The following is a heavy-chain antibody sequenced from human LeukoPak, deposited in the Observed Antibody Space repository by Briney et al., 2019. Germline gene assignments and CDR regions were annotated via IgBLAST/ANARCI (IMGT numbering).Heavy chain of an antibody. D-gene: IGHD6-13*01. CDR3: ARFSSSWQFDP. Sequence: PSETLSLTCTVSGYSISSGYYWGWIRQPPGKGLEWIGSIYHSGSTYYNPSLKSRVTISVDTSKNQFSLKLSSVTAADTAVYYCARFSSSWQFDPWGQGTLVTVSS. J-gene: IGHJ5*02. V-gene: IGHV4-38-2*02. CDR1: GYSISSGYY. CDR2: IYHSGST.